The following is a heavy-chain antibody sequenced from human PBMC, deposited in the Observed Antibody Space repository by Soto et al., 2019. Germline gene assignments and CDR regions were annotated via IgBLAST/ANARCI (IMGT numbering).Heavy chain of an antibody. D-gene: IGHD2-2*01. CDR3: ARDVASSYSY. J-gene: IGHJ4*02. CDR2: IWYDGSNK. V-gene: IGHV3-33*01. CDR1: GLTFSSYG. Sequence: QVQLVESGGGVVQPGRSLRLSCAASGLTFSSYGMHWVRQAPGKGLEWVAVIWYDGSNKYYADSVKGRFTISRDNSKNTPYLQINSLRAEDTAVYHCARDVASSYSYWGQGTLVTVSS.